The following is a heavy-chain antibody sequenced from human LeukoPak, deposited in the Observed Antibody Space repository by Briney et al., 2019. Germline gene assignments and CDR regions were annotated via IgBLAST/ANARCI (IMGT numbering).Heavy chain of an antibody. CDR1: GFTFSSYS. CDR2: ISSSSSYI. CDR3: ARDGYSSGWYDSNFDY. V-gene: IGHV3-21*01. J-gene: IGHJ4*02. Sequence: GGSLRLSCAASGFTFSSYSMNWVRQAPGKGLEWVSSISSSSSYIYYADSVKGRFTISRDNAKNSLYLQMSSLRAEDTAVYYCARDGYSSGWYDSNFDYWGQGTLVTVSS. D-gene: IGHD6-19*01.